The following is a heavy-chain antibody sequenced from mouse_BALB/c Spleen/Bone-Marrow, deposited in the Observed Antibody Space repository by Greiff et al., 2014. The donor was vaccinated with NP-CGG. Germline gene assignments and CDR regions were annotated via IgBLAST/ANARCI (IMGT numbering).Heavy chain of an antibody. V-gene: IGHV14-3*02. Sequence: EVQLVESGAELVKPGASVKLSCTASGFNIKDTYMHWVKQRPEQGLEWMGRIDPANGNTKYDPKFQGKATITADTSSNTAYLQLSSLTSEDTAVYYCARYGNYCYAMDYWGQGTSVTVSS. J-gene: IGHJ4*01. CDR3: ARYGNYCYAMDY. CDR1: GFNIKDTY. D-gene: IGHD2-1*01. CDR2: IDPANGNT.